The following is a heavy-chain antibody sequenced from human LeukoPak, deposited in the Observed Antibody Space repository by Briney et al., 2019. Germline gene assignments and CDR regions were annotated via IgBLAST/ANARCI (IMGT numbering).Heavy chain of an antibody. V-gene: IGHV3-30*14. CDR3: ARLSIAARSYYFDY. D-gene: IGHD6-6*01. Sequence: PGGSLRLSCVTSGFTFSNHAMHWVRQAPGKGLEWVAVISDDGSGNYYADSVKGRFTISRDNSKNTLYLQMNSLRAEDTAVYYCARLSIAARSYYFDYWGQGTLVTVSS. J-gene: IGHJ4*02. CDR2: ISDDGSGN. CDR1: GFTFSNHA.